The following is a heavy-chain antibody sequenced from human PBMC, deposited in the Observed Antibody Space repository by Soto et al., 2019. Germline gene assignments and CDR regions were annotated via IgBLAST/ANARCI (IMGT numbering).Heavy chain of an antibody. V-gene: IGHV1-18*01. Sequence: GASVKVSCKASGYTFTSYGISWVRQAPGQGLEWMGWISAYNGNTNYAQKLQGRVTMTTDTSTSTAYMELRSLRSDDTAVYYCARAVDCFRTRCYHDNYYYGMDVWGQGTTVTVSS. CDR3: ARAVDCFRTRCYHDNYYYGMDV. CDR2: ISAYNGNT. J-gene: IGHJ6*02. D-gene: IGHD2-2*01. CDR1: GYTFTSYG.